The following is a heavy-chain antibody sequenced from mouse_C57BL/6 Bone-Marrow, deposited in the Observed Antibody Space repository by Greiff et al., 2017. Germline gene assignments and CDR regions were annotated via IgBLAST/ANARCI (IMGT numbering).Heavy chain of an antibody. Sequence: QVTLKESGPGILQPSQTLSLTCSFSGFSLSTFGMGVGWIRQPSGKGLEWLAHIWWDDDKYYNPALKRRLTISKDTSKNQVFLKIANVDTAVNATYYCAFYDGYDLDYWGQGTTLTVSS. J-gene: IGHJ2*01. CDR2: IWWDDDK. CDR1: GFSLSTFGMG. V-gene: IGHV8-8*01. D-gene: IGHD2-2*01. CDR3: AFYDGYDLDY.